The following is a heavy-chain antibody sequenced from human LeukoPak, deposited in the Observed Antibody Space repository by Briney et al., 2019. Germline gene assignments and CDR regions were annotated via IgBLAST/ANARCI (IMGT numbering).Heavy chain of an antibody. Sequence: GASAKVSCKASGGTFSSYAISWVRQAPGQGLEWMGWINPNSGGTNYAQKFRGRVTMTGDTSISTAYMELSRLRSDDTAVYYCARGRLSPSGYYFDHWGQGTLVTVSS. CDR2: INPNSGGT. V-gene: IGHV1-2*02. CDR1: GGTFSSYA. J-gene: IGHJ4*02. D-gene: IGHD6-25*01. CDR3: ARGRLSPSGYYFDH.